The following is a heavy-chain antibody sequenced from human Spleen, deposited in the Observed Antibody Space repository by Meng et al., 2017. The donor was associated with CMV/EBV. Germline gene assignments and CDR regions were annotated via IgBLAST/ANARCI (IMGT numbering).Heavy chain of an antibody. CDR1: RGSCSGYY. V-gene: IGHV4-34*01. Sequence: GPLPQLVPRQFKPSEPLSRTFAAYRGSCSGYYWRWIRQPPGKGLEWIGEINHSGSTNYNPSLKSRVTISVDTSKNQFSLKLSSVTAADTAVYYCASQQTNYYDSSGHTTDYWGQGTLVTVSS. CDR3: ASQQTNYYDSSGHTTDY. J-gene: IGHJ4*02. D-gene: IGHD3-22*01. CDR2: INHSGST.